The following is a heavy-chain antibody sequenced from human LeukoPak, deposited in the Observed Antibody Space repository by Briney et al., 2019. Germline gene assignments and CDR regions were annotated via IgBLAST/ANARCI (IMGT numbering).Heavy chain of an antibody. J-gene: IGHJ4*02. CDR1: GFTFSSYW. V-gene: IGHV3-7*01. Sequence: GGSLRLSCAASGFTFSSYWMSWVRQAPGKGLEWVANIKQDGSEKYYVDSVKGRFTISRDNAKNSLYLQMNSLRAEDTAMYYCARDLVYYYDSSGYSDYWGQGTLVTVSS. D-gene: IGHD3-22*01. CDR3: ARDLVYYYDSSGYSDY. CDR2: IKQDGSEK.